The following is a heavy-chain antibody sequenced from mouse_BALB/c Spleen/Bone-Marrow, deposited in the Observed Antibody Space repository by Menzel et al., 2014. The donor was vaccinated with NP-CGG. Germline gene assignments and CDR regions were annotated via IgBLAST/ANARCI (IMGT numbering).Heavy chain of an antibody. CDR3: ARDYGNYVRFAY. CDR1: GFTFTDYY. J-gene: IGHJ3*01. Sequence: DVKLVESGGGLVQPGGSLRLSCATSGFTFTDYYMSRVRQPPGKALEWLGFIRNKANGYTTEYSASVKGRFTISRDNSQSILYLQMNTLRAEDSATYYCARDYGNYVRFAYWGQGTLVTVSA. V-gene: IGHV7-3*02. CDR2: IRNKANGYTT. D-gene: IGHD2-1*01.